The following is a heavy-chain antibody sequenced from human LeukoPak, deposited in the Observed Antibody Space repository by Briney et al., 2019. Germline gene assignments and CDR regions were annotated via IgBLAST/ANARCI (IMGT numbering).Heavy chain of an antibody. V-gene: IGHV3-48*01. CDR2: ISSSSSTI. J-gene: IGHJ4*02. D-gene: IGHD3-22*01. CDR1: GFTFSSYS. CDR3: AREMAYYDSSGYYSSRGIFDY. Sequence: QPGGSLRLSCAASGFTFSSYSMNWVRQAPGKGLEWVSYISSSSSTIYYADSVKGRFTISRDNAKNSLYLQMNSLRAEDTAVYYCAREMAYYDSSGYYSSRGIFDYWGQGTLVTVSS.